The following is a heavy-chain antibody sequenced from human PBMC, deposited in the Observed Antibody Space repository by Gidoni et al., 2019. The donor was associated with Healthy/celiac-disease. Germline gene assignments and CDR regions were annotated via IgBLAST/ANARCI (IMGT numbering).Heavy chain of an antibody. J-gene: IGHJ4*02. D-gene: IGHD3-10*01. CDR3: AREYYYGSGSYYFFDY. CDR1: GFTFSSYW. V-gene: IGHV3-7*04. CDR2: IKQDGSEK. Sequence: EVQLVESGGGLVQPGGSLRLSCAASGFTFSSYWMSWVRQAPGKGLEWVDNIKQDGSEKYYVESVKGRFTISRDNAKNSLYLQMNSLRAEDTAVYYCAREYYYGSGSYYFFDYWGQGTLVTVSS.